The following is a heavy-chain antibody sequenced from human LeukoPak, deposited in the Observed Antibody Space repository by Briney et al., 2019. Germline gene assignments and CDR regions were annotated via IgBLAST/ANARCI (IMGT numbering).Heavy chain of an antibody. Sequence: GGSLRLSCAASGFTFSNYGMHWVRQAPGKGLGWVAIIWFDGSNAYYADSVKGRFTISRDNSKNTVYLQMNSLRAEDTAVYYCARDPFGQSYGNLFDYWGQGTLVTVSS. CDR1: GFTFSNYG. CDR2: IWFDGSNA. J-gene: IGHJ4*02. D-gene: IGHD3-10*01. V-gene: IGHV3-33*01. CDR3: ARDPFGQSYGNLFDY.